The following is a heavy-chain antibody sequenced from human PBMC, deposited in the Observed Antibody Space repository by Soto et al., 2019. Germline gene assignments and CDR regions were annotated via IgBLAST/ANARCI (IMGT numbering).Heavy chain of an antibody. CDR1: GFSLSDAGMG. Sequence: ESGPTLVNPTETLTLTCTVSGFSLSDAGMGVSWIRQPPGKALEWLAHIFSNDETSYSTSLKSRLTISKDTSTSQVVLSMTNMDPVDTATYYCARMKGAYDSVYYYHYGLDVWGQGTTVTVSS. J-gene: IGHJ6*02. D-gene: IGHD5-12*01. CDR3: ARMKGAYDSVYYYHYGLDV. V-gene: IGHV2-26*01. CDR2: IFSNDET.